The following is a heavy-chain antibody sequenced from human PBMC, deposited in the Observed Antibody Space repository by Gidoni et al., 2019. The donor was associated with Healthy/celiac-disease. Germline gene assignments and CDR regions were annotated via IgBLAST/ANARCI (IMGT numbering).Heavy chain of an antibody. D-gene: IGHD2-21*02. V-gene: IGHV3-15*01. CDR1: GFTFSNAW. CDR2: IKSKTDGGTT. Sequence: EVQLVESGGGLVKPGGSLRLSCAASGFTFSNAWMSWVRPAPGKGLEWVGRIKSKTDGGTTDYAAPVKGRFTISRDDSKNTLYLQMNSLKTEDTAVYYCTTPGGNSEDFDYWGQGTLVTVSS. CDR3: TTPGGNSEDFDY. J-gene: IGHJ4*02.